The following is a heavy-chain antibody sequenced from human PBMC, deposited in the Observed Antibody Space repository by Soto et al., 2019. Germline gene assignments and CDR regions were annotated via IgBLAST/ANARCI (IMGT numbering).Heavy chain of an antibody. Sequence: SETLSLTCTVSGGSISSYYWSWIRQPPGKGLEWVGYIYYSGSTNYNPSLKSRVTISVDTSKNQFSLKLSSVTAADTAVYYCARRRGGYSYGQPDYYYYYYMDVWGKGTTVTVSS. J-gene: IGHJ6*03. V-gene: IGHV4-59*08. D-gene: IGHD5-18*01. CDR3: ARRRGGYSYGQPDYYYYYYMDV. CDR1: GGSISSYY. CDR2: IYYSGST.